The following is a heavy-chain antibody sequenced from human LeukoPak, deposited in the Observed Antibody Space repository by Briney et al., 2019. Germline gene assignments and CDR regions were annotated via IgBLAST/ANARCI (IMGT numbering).Heavy chain of an antibody. CDR2: IKPNSGGT. V-gene: IGHV1-2*02. J-gene: IGHJ6*03. CDR1: GYTFTGYY. D-gene: IGHD2-2*01. Sequence: ASVKVSCQDFGYTFTGYYMQWVRQAPGQGLEWMGWIKPNSGGTNYARKFQGRGTMNRHTSISTAYMVLSRLRSDDTAVYYCARRNIVVVPAAMSDYYYYYYMDVWGKGTTVTVSS. CDR3: ARRNIVVVPAAMSDYYYYYYMDV.